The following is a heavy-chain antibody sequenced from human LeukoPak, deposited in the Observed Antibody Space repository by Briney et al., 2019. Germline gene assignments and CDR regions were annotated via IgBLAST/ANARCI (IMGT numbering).Heavy chain of an antibody. Sequence: GGSLRLSFAASGFTFSSYAMSWVRQAPGKGLEWVSAISGRGDTIFYADSLRGRFTVSRDNSKNTLYLQMNSLRAEDTAAYYCAKATMATTYFDYWSQGTLVTVSS. V-gene: IGHV3-23*01. CDR2: ISGRGDTI. CDR1: GFTFSSYA. CDR3: AKATMATTYFDY. J-gene: IGHJ4*02. D-gene: IGHD5-24*01.